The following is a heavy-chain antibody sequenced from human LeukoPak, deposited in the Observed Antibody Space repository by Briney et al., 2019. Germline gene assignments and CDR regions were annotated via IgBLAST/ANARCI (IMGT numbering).Heavy chain of an antibody. J-gene: IGHJ6*03. CDR1: GFTFSSYG. V-gene: IGHV3-33*08. D-gene: IGHD3-10*01. CDR2: IRYDGSNK. CDR3: ARVNYGSGSYSYYYYYYMDV. Sequence: HPGRSLRLSCAASGFTFSSYGMHWVRQAPGKGLEWVAFIRYDGSNKYYADSVKGRFTISRDNSKNTLYLQMNSLRAEDTAVYYCARVNYGSGSYSYYYYYYMDVWGKGTTVTISS.